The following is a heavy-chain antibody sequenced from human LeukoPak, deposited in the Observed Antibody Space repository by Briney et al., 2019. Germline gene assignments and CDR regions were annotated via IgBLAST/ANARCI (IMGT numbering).Heavy chain of an antibody. CDR3: AKGRSSWFSGSFDY. V-gene: IGHV3-23*01. CDR2: IRGSGGST. J-gene: IGHJ4*02. CDR1: GFTFSTYA. D-gene: IGHD6-19*01. Sequence: GGSLRLSCAASGFTFSTYAMSWVRQTPGRGLEWVSDIRGSGGSTNYADSVKGRFTISRDNSKNTLYLQMDSLRAEDTAVYYCAKGRSSWFSGSFDYWGQGTLVTVSS.